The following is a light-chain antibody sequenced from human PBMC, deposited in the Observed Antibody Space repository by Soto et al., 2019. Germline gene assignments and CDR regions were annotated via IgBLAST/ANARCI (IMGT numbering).Light chain of an antibody. J-gene: IGKJ1*01. CDR1: QSVSSY. CDR2: DAS. CDR3: QHPSNYART. V-gene: IGKV3-11*01. Sequence: IGGTQSPAARSLYKGERATLSYRASQSVSSYLAWYQQKPGQAPRLLIYDASNRATGIPARFSGSGSGTDFTLTINSLDPQNFAVYHCQHPSNYARTVSRGTKVDIK.